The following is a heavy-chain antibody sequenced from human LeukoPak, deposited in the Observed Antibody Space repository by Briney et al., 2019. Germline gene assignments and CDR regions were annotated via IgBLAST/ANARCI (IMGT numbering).Heavy chain of an antibody. CDR3: ARHVCSNGVCFPYYYYYMDV. V-gene: IGHV4-59*08. CDR2: IYYSGST. D-gene: IGHD2-8*01. Sequence: SETLSLTCTVSGGSISKYYWSWIRQPPGKGLDWIGYIYYSGSTNYNPSLKSRVTISVDTSKNQFSLKLGSVTAADTAVYYCARHVCSNGVCFPYYYYYMDVWGKGTTVTVSS. J-gene: IGHJ6*03. CDR1: GGSISKYY.